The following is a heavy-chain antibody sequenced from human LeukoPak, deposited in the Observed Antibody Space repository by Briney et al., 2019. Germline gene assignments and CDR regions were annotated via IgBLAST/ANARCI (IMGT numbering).Heavy chain of an antibody. Sequence: GGSLRLSCAASGFTFSSYGMHWVRQAPGKGLEWVAVISYDGSNKYYADSVKGRFTISRDNSKNTLYLQMNSLRAEDTAVYYCAKWYYDFWSGYYRRAFDIWGQGTMVTVSS. CDR3: AKWYYDFWSGYYRRAFDI. CDR1: GFTFSSYG. CDR2: ISYDGSNK. V-gene: IGHV3-30*18. J-gene: IGHJ3*02. D-gene: IGHD3-3*01.